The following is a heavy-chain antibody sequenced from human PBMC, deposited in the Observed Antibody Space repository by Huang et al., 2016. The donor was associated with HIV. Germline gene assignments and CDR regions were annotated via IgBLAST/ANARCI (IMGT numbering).Heavy chain of an antibody. J-gene: IGHJ6*03. CDR3: ARGQGGYYYYYMDV. CDR1: GGSFSGYY. Sequence: QVQLQQWGAGLLRPSEPLPLTCAVYGGSFSGYYGTWIRQHPGKGLEWIGEINHSESTNYNPSLKSRVTMSVDTSRNQFSLTLTSVTAADTAVYYCARGQGGYYYYYMDVWGKGTTVTVSS. V-gene: IGHV4-34*01. CDR2: INHSEST.